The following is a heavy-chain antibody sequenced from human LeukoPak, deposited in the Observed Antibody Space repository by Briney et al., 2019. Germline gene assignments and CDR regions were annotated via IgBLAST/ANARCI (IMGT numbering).Heavy chain of an antibody. CDR2: IWYDGSNK. CDR1: GFTFSSYG. D-gene: IGHD3-3*01. Sequence: PGGSLRPSCVASGFTFSSYGMHWVRQAPGKGLEWVAVIWYDGSNKYYADSVKGRFTISRDNSKNTLYLQMDSLRADDTSVYYCARDRTDYFFDYWGQGTLVTVSS. J-gene: IGHJ4*02. CDR3: ARDRTDYFFDY. V-gene: IGHV3-33*01.